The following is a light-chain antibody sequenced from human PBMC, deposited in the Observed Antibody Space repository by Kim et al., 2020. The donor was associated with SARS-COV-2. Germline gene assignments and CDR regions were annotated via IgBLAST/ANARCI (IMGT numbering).Light chain of an antibody. Sequence: GSINCKSSQSGLYSCNNKNYVAWYQQKPGQPPKLLIYWASTRESGVPDRFSGSGSGTDFTLTISSLQAEDVAVYYCQQYYSTPPTFGGGTKVDIK. V-gene: IGKV4-1*01. CDR1: QSGLYSCNNKNY. CDR3: QQYYSTPPT. J-gene: IGKJ4*01. CDR2: WAS.